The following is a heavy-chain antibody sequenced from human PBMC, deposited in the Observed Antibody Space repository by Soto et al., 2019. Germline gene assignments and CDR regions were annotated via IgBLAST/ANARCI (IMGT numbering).Heavy chain of an antibody. Sequence: SVKVSCKASGFTFTSSAVQWVRQARGQRLEWIGWIVVGSGNTNYAQKFQERVTITRDMSTSTAYMELSSLRSDDTAVYYCARGVPPTYCSGGSCYPHDAFDIWGQGTMVTVSS. J-gene: IGHJ3*02. V-gene: IGHV1-58*01. CDR2: IVVGSGNT. D-gene: IGHD2-15*01. CDR1: GFTFTSSA. CDR3: ARGVPPTYCSGGSCYPHDAFDI.